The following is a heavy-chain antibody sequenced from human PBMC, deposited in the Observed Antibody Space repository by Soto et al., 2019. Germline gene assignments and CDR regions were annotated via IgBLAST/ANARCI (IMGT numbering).Heavy chain of an antibody. CDR2: IYPGDSDT. D-gene: IGHD3-9*01. CDR1: GYSFTSYW. Sequence: PGESLKISCKGSGYSFTSYWIGWVRQMPGKGLEWMGIIYPGDSDTRYSPSFQGQVTISADKSISTAYLQWSSLKASDTAVYYCARQLGDNYDILTGYGWFDPWGQGTLVTVSS. V-gene: IGHV5-51*01. CDR3: ARQLGDNYDILTGYGWFDP. J-gene: IGHJ5*02.